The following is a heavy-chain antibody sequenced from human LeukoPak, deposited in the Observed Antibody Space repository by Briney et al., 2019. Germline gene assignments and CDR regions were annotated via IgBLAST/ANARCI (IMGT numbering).Heavy chain of an antibody. CDR1: GYTFTSYG. D-gene: IGHD6-13*01. CDR3: ARATYSSSWYNGYYYMDV. V-gene: IGHV1-18*01. J-gene: IGHJ6*03. Sequence: ASVKVSCKASGYTFTSYGISWVRQAPGQGLEWMGWISAYNGNTNYAQKLQGRVTMTTDTSTSTAYMELRSLRSDDTAVYYCARATYSSSWYNGYYYMDVWGKGTTVTVSS. CDR2: ISAYNGNT.